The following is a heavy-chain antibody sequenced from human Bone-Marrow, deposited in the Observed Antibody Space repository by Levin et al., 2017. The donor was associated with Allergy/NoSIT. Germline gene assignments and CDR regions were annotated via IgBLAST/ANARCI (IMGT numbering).Heavy chain of an antibody. CDR1: GGSISSGGYS. J-gene: IGHJ5*02. CDR2: IYHSGST. D-gene: IGHD6-19*01. V-gene: IGHV4-30-2*01. CDR3: ARGAAVAGKMYNWFDP. Sequence: PSETLSLTCAVSGGSISSGGYSWSWIRQPPGKGLEWIGYIYHSGSTYYNPSLKSRVTISVDRSKNQFSLKLSSVTAADTAVYYCARGAAVAGKMYNWFDPWGQGTLVTVSS.